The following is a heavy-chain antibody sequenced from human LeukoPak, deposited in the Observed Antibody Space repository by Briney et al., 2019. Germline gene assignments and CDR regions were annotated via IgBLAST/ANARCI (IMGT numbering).Heavy chain of an antibody. CDR2: INPNSGGT. V-gene: IGHV1-2*02. CDR3: ALSFIAVAGTCFDY. Sequence: SVKVSCKASGYTFTGYYMHWVRQAPGQGLEWMGWINPNSGGTNYAQKFQGRVTMTRDTSISTAYMELSSLRSDDTAVYYCALSFIAVAGTCFDYWGQGTLVTVSS. CDR1: GYTFTGYY. J-gene: IGHJ4*02. D-gene: IGHD6-13*01.